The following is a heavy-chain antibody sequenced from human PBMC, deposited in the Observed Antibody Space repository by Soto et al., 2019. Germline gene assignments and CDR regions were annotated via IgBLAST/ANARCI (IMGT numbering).Heavy chain of an antibody. CDR1: GGSISSYY. CDR2: IYYSGST. Sequence: QVQLQESGPGLVKPSETLSLTCTVSGGSISSYYWSWIRQPPGKGLEWIGYIYYSGSTNYNPSLKSRVTISVDTSKNQFSLKLSSVTAADTAVYYCARERAYGDDAFDIWGQGTMVTVSS. J-gene: IGHJ3*02. CDR3: ARERAYGDDAFDI. D-gene: IGHD3-10*01. V-gene: IGHV4-59*01.